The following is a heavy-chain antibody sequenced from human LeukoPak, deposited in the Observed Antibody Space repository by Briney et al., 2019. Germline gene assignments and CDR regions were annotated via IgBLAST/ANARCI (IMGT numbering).Heavy chain of an antibody. CDR2: ISSSSSTI. J-gene: IGHJ6*03. D-gene: IGHD3-22*01. CDR1: GFTFSSYS. V-gene: IGHV3-48*01. Sequence: GRSLRLSCVASGFTFSSYSMNWVRQAPGKGLEWVSYISSSSSTIYYADSVKGRFTISRDNAKNSLYLQMNSLRAEDTAVYYCARDSHYYDSSGWGYYYYMDVWGKGTTVTVS. CDR3: ARDSHYYDSSGWGYYYYMDV.